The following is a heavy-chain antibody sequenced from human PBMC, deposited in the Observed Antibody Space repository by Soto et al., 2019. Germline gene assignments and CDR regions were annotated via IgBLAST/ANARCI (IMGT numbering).Heavy chain of an antibody. D-gene: IGHD2-15*01. CDR1: GGSTSSYY. CDR2: IYYSRST. J-gene: IGHJ6*02. CDR3: ARDREYCSGGSCYPPWGMDA. V-gene: IGHV4-59*01. Sequence: SETLSLTCTVSGGSTSSYYWSWIRQPPGKGLEWIGYIYYSRSTNYNPSLKSRVTISEDTSKNQFSLKLRSVTAADTALYYCARDREYCSGGSCYPPWGMDAWGQGTTVTVSS.